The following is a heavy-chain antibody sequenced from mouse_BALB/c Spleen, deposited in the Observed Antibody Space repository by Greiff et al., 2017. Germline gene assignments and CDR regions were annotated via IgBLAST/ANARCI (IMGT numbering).Heavy chain of an antibody. CDR3: ARTLITTYYYAMDY. CDR1: GFTFTDYY. D-gene: IGHD1-1*01. V-gene: IGHV7-3*02. CDR2: IRNKANGYTT. Sequence: DVKLVESGGGLVQPGGSLRLSCATSGFTFTDYYMSWVRQPPGKALEWLGFIRNKANGYTTEYSASVKGRFTISRDNSQSILYLQMNTLRAEDSATYYCARTLITTYYYAMDYWGQGTSVTVSS. J-gene: IGHJ4*01.